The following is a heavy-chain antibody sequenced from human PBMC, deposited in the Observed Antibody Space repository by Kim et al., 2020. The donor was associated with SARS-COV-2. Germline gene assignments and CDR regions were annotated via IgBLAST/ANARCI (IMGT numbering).Heavy chain of an antibody. J-gene: IGHJ4*02. CDR3: AKGFHSSGWDLVPAD. CDR1: GFTFNNYA. V-gene: IGHV3-23*01. Sequence: GGSLRLSCTASGFTFNNYAMSWVRQAPGKGLEWVSAISGSGHVTYYADSVKGRFTISRDNSKNTLYLRMNSLRGDDTAIYYCAKGFHSSGWDLVPADWGQGTLVTVSS. D-gene: IGHD6-19*01. CDR2: ISGSGHVT.